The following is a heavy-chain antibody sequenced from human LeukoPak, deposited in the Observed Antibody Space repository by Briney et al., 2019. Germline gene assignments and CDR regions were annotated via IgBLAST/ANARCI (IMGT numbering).Heavy chain of an antibody. CDR1: GYTFTDHY. D-gene: IGHD3-9*01. V-gene: IGHV1-2*02. CDR3: ARGDILTGPRRGTTFDY. J-gene: IGHJ4*02. Sequence: ASVKVSCKASGYTFTDHYMHWVRQAPGLGLEWMGWINPKSGATHYAQSFQGRATMTRETSISTAYVELSWLTSDDTAIYSCARGDILTGPRRGTTFDYWGQGTLVTVSS. CDR2: INPKSGAT.